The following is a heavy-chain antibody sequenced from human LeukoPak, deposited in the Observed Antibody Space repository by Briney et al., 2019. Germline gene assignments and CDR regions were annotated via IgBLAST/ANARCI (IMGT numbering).Heavy chain of an antibody. CDR1: GGSISSYY. D-gene: IGHD2-15*01. CDR2: IYYSGST. V-gene: IGHV4-59*12. Sequence: PSETLSLTCTVSGGSISSYYWSWIRQPPGKGLEWIGYIYYSGSTNYNPSLKSRVTISVDTSKNQFSLKLSSVTAADTAVYYCARPARYCSGGSCMSRGNWFDPWGQGTLVTVSS. CDR3: ARPARYCSGGSCMSRGNWFDP. J-gene: IGHJ5*02.